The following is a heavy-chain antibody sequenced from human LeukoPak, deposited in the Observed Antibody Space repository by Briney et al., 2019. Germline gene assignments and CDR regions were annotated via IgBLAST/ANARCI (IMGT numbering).Heavy chain of an antibody. V-gene: IGHV4-59*13. CDR2: IYITGST. J-gene: IGHJ3*01. CDR3: ARVRIGETSYDASDV. D-gene: IGHD1-26*01. Sequence: SETLSLTCTVSGGSISSYYWTWIRQPPGKGLEWIGDIYITGSTNYNPYLKRRVTMSVDTSKNQFSLRLSSVTAADTAVYYCARVRIGETSYDASDVWGLGTMVTVSS. CDR1: GGSISSYY.